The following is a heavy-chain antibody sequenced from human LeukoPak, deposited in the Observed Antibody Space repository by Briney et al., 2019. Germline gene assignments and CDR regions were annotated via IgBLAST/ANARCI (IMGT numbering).Heavy chain of an antibody. J-gene: IGHJ6*02. CDR1: GFTFDDYA. CDR3: AKDYSSGWYGRDYYYGMDV. Sequence: PGGSLRLSCAASGFTFDDYAMHWVRQAPGKGLEWVSLISGDSGSTYYADSVKGRSTISRDNSKNSLYLQMNSLRTEDTALYYCAKDYSSGWYGRDYYYGMDVWGQGTTVTVSS. D-gene: IGHD6-19*01. CDR2: ISGDSGST. V-gene: IGHV3-43*02.